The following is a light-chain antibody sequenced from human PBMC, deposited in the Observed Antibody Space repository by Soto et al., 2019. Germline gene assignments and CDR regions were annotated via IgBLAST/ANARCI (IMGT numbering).Light chain of an antibody. CDR3: HQYRSSPHT. CDR1: QRVSSNY. CDR2: GAS. J-gene: IGKJ5*01. Sequence: EIVLTQSPGTLSLSPGERASLSCRASQRVSSNYLAWFQQKPGQAPRLLISGASSRATGIPDRFSGSGSGTDFVLTISRLEPEDFAVYYCHQYRSSPHTFGQGTRLEIK. V-gene: IGKV3-20*01.